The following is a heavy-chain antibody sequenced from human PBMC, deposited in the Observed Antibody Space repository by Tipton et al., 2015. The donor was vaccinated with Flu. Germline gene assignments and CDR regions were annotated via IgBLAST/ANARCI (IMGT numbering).Heavy chain of an antibody. Sequence: TLSLTCAVYGGSFSGYYWSWIRQPPGKGLEWIGEINHSGSTNYNPSLKSRVTISVDTSKNQFSLKLSSVTAADTAVYYCARGVKAKPYYYYYYMDVWGKGTTVTVSS. V-gene: IGHV4-34*01. CDR2: INHSGST. CDR3: ARGVKAKPYYYYYYMDV. CDR1: GGSFSGYY. J-gene: IGHJ6*03.